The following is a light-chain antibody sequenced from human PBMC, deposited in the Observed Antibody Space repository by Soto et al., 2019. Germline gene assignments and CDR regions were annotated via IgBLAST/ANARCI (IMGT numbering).Light chain of an antibody. Sequence: QSVLAQPSSVSGSPGQSITISCTGTSTDVGGYNYVSWYQHHSGKAPKLLIYEVTNRPSGVPARFSGSKSGNTASLTVSGLQAEDEADYYCSSYAGSNSIYVFGTGTKVTVL. CDR3: SSYAGSNSIYV. V-gene: IGLV2-8*01. J-gene: IGLJ1*01. CDR1: STDVGGYNY. CDR2: EVT.